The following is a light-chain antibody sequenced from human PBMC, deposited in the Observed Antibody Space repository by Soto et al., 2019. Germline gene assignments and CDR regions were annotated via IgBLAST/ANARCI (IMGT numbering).Light chain of an antibody. V-gene: IGKV1-5*03. J-gene: IGKJ1*01. CDR1: QSISSW. Sequence: DIQVTPSPSTLSVSVCDRVAITCRASQSISSWLAWYQQKPGKAPKLLIYKASSLESGVPSRFSGSGSGTEFTLTISSLQPDDFATYYCQQYNSYWTFGPGTKVDIK. CDR3: QQYNSYWT. CDR2: KAS.